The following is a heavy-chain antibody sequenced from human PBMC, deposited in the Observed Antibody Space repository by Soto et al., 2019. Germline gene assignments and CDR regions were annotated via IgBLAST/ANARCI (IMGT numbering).Heavy chain of an antibody. Sequence: SETLSLTCAVYGGSFSGYYWSWIRQPPGKGLEWIGEINHSGSTNYNPSLKSRVTISVDTSKNQFSLKLSSVTAADTAVYYCARGYYYDSSGYYDYWGQGTLVTVSS. CDR2: INHSGST. CDR1: GGSFSGYY. CDR3: ARGYYYDSSGYYDY. J-gene: IGHJ4*02. D-gene: IGHD3-22*01. V-gene: IGHV4-34*01.